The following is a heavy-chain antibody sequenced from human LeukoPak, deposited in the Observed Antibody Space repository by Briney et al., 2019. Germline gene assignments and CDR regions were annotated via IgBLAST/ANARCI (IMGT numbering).Heavy chain of an antibody. CDR1: GFTFDDYG. CDR3: ARLPGGSCYSGFDY. CDR2: INWNSAST. V-gene: IGHV3-20*04. D-gene: IGHD2-15*01. Sequence: GGSLRLSCAASGFTFDDYGMSWVRQAPGKGLEWVSGINWNSASTGYADSVKGRFTISRDNAKNSLYLQMSSLRAEDTALYYCARLPGGSCYSGFDYWGQGTLVTVSS. J-gene: IGHJ4*02.